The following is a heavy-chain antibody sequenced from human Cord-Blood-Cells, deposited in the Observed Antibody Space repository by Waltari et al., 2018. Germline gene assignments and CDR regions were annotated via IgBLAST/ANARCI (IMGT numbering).Heavy chain of an antibody. V-gene: IGHV1-3*01. CDR2: INAGNGNT. CDR3: ARVRRELEIDY. J-gene: IGHJ4*02. D-gene: IGHD3-10*01. Sequence: QVQLVQSGAEVKKPGASVKVSCKASGYTFTSYAMNWVRQAPGQRLEWMGWINAGNGNTKYSQKFQGRVTITRDTSASTAYMELSSLRSEDTAVYYCARVRRELEIDYWGQGTLVTVSS. CDR1: GYTFTSYA.